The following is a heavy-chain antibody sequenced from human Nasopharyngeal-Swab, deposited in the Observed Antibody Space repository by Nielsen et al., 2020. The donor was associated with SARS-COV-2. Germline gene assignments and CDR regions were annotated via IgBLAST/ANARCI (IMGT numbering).Heavy chain of an antibody. CDR2: ISSSSSYI. V-gene: IGHV3-21*01. J-gene: IGHJ4*02. CDR1: GFTFSSYS. CDR3: ARHLPLRFLEWLFPDYFDY. D-gene: IGHD3-3*01. Sequence: GVSLKISCAASGFTFSSYSMNWVRQAPGKGLEWVSSISSSSSYIYYADSVKGRFTISRDNAKNSLYLQMNSLRAEDTAVYYCARHLPLRFLEWLFPDYFDYWGQGTLVTVSS.